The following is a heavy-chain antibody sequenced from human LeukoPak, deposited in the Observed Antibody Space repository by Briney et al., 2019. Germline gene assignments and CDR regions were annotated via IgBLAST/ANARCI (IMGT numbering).Heavy chain of an antibody. J-gene: IGHJ4*02. CDR3: AKDPSVSIFERIAAAWRYFDY. D-gene: IGHD6-13*01. CDR1: GFTFSSYG. Sequence: GGSLRLSCAASGFTFSSYGMHWVRQAPGKGLEWVAFIRYDGSNKYYADSVKGRFTISRDNSKNTLYLQMNSLRAEDTAVYYCAKDPSVSIFERIAAAWRYFDYWGQGTLVTVSS. V-gene: IGHV3-30*02. CDR2: IRYDGSNK.